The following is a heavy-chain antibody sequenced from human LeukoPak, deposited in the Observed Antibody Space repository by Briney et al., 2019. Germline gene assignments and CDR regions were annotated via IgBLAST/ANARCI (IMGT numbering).Heavy chain of an antibody. CDR3: AKVLHDYYDSSGYTSNFDY. J-gene: IGHJ4*02. D-gene: IGHD3-22*01. V-gene: IGHV3-64*04. CDR1: GFTFSSYA. CDR2: ISSNGGST. Sequence: GGSLRLSCSASGFTFSSYAMHWVRQAPGKGLEYVSAISSNGGSTYYADSVKGRFTISRDNSKNTLYLQMNSLRAEDTAVYYCAKVLHDYYDSSGYTSNFDYWGQGTLVTVSS.